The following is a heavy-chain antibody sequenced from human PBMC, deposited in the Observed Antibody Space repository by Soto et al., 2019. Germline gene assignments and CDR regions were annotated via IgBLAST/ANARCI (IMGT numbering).Heavy chain of an antibody. Sequence: QITLKESGPTLVKPTQTLTLTCTFSGFSLSTRGVGVGWIRQPPGKALQWLELIYWDDDKRYSPSLKSSLTSAKDTAKGQGVLTMAIMDPVGTSACWCARRGDGSGWHRGFDPWGQGTLVTVSS. J-gene: IGHJ5*02. CDR1: GFSLSTRGVG. D-gene: IGHD3-10*01. CDR3: ARRGDGSGWHRGFDP. CDR2: IYWDDDK. V-gene: IGHV2-5*02.